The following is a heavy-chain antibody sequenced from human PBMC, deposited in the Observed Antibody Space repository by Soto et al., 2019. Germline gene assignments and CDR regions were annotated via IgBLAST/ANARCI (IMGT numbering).Heavy chain of an antibody. V-gene: IGHV3-23*01. Sequence: GGSLRLSCAASGFTFSSYAMSWVRQAPGKGLEWVAGISGSGGRTYYADSVKGRFTISRDNSKNTLYLQMNSLRAEDTAVYYCAKAEDFWSGYHIYYYYGMDXWGQGTTVTVS. CDR1: GFTFSSYA. D-gene: IGHD3-3*01. CDR2: ISGSGGRT. J-gene: IGHJ6*02. CDR3: AKAEDFWSGYHIYYYYGMDX.